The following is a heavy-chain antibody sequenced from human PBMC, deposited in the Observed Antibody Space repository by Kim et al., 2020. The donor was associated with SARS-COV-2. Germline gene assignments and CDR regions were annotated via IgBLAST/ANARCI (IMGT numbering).Heavy chain of an antibody. V-gene: IGHV4-34*01. CDR3: ARVPLSDFWSGYYRPV. J-gene: IGHJ4*02. D-gene: IGHD3-3*01. Sequence: SPQSRVTISVDTSKNQFSLKLSSVTAADTAVYYCARVPLSDFWSGYYRPVWGQGTLVTVSS.